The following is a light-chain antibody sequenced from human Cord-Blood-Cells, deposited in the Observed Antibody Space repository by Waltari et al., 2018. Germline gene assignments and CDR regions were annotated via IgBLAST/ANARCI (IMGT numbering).Light chain of an antibody. V-gene: IGKV1-39*01. CDR2: AAS. J-gene: IGKJ2*03. Sequence: DIQMTQSPSSLSASVGDRVTITCRASQSISSYLNLYQQKPGKAPKLLIYAASSLQSGVPSRFSDSGSGTDFTLTISSLQPEDFATYYCQPSYSTPYSFGQGTKLEIK. CDR1: QSISSY. CDR3: QPSYSTPYS.